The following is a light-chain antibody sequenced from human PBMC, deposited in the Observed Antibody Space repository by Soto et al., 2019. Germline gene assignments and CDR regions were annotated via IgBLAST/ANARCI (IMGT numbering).Light chain of an antibody. CDR2: GAS. CDR3: QQYGTSIT. CDR1: QSVSSSY. Sequence: IVLTQSPGILSLSPGERATRSCRASQSVSSSYLAWYQQKPGQAPRLLIYGASSRATGIPDRFSGSGSGTDFTLTISRLEPEDFAVYYCQQYGTSITLGQGTRLEIK. V-gene: IGKV3-20*01. J-gene: IGKJ5*01.